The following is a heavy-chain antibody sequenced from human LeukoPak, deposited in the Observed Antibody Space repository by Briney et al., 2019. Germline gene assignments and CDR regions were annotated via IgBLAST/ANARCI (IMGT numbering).Heavy chain of an antibody. D-gene: IGHD6-19*01. J-gene: IGHJ4*02. CDR2: INPNSGGT. CDR3: ARVDDGGWYIWRDY. CDR1: GYTFTGYY. V-gene: IGHV1-2*02. Sequence: ASVKVSCKASGYTFTGYYMHWVRQAPGQGLEWMGWINPNSGGTNYAQKFQGRVTMTRDTSISTAYMELSRLRSDDTAVYYCARVDDGGWYIWRDYWGQGTLVTVSS.